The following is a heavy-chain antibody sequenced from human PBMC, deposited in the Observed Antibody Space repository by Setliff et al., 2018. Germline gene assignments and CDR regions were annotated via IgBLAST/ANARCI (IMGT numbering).Heavy chain of an antibody. Sequence: SVKVSCKASGGTFSSYAISWVRQAPGQGLEWMGGIIPIFGTANYAQKFQGRVTITADESTSTAYMELSSLRSEDTAVYYCALQQQLGPKIFDYWGQGTLVTVSSGKGVDSRSSTDYRYYMDVWGKGTTVTVSS. CDR1: GGTFSSYA. CDR2: IIPIFGTA. J-gene: IGHJ6*03. CDR3: ALQQQLGPKIFDYWGQGTLVTVSSGKGVDSRSSTDYRYYMDV. D-gene: IGHD6-13*01. V-gene: IGHV1-69*13.